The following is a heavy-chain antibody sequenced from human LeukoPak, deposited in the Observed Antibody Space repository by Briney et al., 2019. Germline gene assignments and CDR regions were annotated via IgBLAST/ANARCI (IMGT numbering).Heavy chain of an antibody. V-gene: IGHV3-33*01. CDR2: IWYYGINK. CDR3: AGNYGPYYFDY. D-gene: IGHD3-10*01. Sequence: PGRSLRLSCAASGFTFSNYGIHWVRQAPGQGLEWVAVIWYYGINKYNADSVKGRFTISRDNSKNTLYLQMNSLRAEDTAVYYCAGNYGPYYFDYWGQGTLVTVSS. CDR1: GFTFSNYG. J-gene: IGHJ4*02.